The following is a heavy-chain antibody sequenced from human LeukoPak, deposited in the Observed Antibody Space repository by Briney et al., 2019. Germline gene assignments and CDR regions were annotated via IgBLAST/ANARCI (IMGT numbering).Heavy chain of an antibody. Sequence: APVKVSCKASGGTFSSYAISWVRQAPGQGLEWMGGIIPIFGTANYAQKFQGRVTITADESTSTAYMELSSLRSEDTAVYYCAREVQVVPAATHYYYYYMDVWGKGTTVTVSS. D-gene: IGHD2-2*01. CDR3: AREVQVVPAATHYYYYYMDV. CDR1: GGTFSSYA. J-gene: IGHJ6*03. CDR2: IIPIFGTA. V-gene: IGHV1-69*13.